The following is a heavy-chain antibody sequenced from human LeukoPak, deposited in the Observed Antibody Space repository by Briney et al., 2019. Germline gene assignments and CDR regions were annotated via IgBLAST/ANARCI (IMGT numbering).Heavy chain of an antibody. V-gene: IGHV3-30*03. CDR3: ARSGGSGSYATANYGMDV. Sequence: QPGGSLRLSCAASGFTFSSYGMHWVRQAPGKGLEWVAVISYDGSNKYYADSVKGRFTISRDNSKNTLYLQMNSLRAEDTAVYYCARSGGSGSYATANYGMDVWGQGTTVTVSS. CDR1: GFTFSSYG. J-gene: IGHJ6*02. CDR2: ISYDGSNK. D-gene: IGHD3-10*01.